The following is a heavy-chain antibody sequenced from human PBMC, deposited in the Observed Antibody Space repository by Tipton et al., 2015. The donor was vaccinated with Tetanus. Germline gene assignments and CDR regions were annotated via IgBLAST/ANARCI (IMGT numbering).Heavy chain of an antibody. CDR1: GGSINRYY. CDR3: ARGDGSTLHY. CDR2: INYSGTT. Sequence: TLSLTCTVSGGSINRYYWSWIRQSPGKGLEWIGYINYSGTTNYASSLQSRVIISVDTSKNQFSLNLSSVTAADTAVYYCARGDGSTLHYWGQGTLVTVSS. J-gene: IGHJ4*02. V-gene: IGHV4-59*01. D-gene: IGHD5-24*01.